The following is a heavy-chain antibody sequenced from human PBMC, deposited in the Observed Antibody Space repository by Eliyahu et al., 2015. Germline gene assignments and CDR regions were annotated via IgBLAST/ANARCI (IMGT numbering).Heavy chain of an antibody. V-gene: IGHV3-21*01. Sequence: EVQLVESGGGLVKPGGSLXLSCAASGFTFSSYSMNWVRQAPGKGLEWVSSISSSSSYIYYADSVKGRFTISRDNAKNSLYLQMNSLRAEDTAVYYCARASEGLQPLFDYWGQGTLVTVSS. D-gene: IGHD5-24*01. CDR3: ARASEGLQPLFDY. CDR2: ISSSSSYI. J-gene: IGHJ4*02. CDR1: GFTFSSYS.